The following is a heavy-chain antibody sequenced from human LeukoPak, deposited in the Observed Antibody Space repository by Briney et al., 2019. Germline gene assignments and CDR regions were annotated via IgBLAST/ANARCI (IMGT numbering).Heavy chain of an antibody. V-gene: IGHV4-61*02. Sequence: SETLSLTCTISDDAITIGSHYWSWIRQPAGKAMQWIGRVYDSGSTDYNVSLRSRVAISVDMSKKQFSLRLSSVTAADTAVYYCARGQVPAARGYNWFDPWGQGTLVTVSS. D-gene: IGHD2-2*01. CDR3: ARGQVPAARGYNWFDP. CDR1: DDAITIGSHY. CDR2: VYDSGST. J-gene: IGHJ5*02.